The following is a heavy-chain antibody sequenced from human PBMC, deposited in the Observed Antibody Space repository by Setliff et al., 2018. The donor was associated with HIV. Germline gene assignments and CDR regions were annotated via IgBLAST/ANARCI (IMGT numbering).Heavy chain of an antibody. Sequence: PSETLSLTCTVSGGSVSSDTNYWDWIRQPPVKGLEWIGSLFYSGITYYTPSLKRRLTIAVDTSKNQFSLKLTSVSAADTAVYYCARHAPSVDDYDSTNSGAEDAFDIWGQGTMVTVSS. D-gene: IGHD3-22*01. J-gene: IGHJ3*02. CDR1: GGSVSSDTNY. CDR2: LFYSGIT. CDR3: ARHAPSVDDYDSTNSGAEDAFDI. V-gene: IGHV4-39*01.